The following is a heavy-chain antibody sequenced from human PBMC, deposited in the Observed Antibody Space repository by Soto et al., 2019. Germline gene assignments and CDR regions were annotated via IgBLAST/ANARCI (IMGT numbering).Heavy chain of an antibody. CDR1: GYTFTNYD. CDR2: MNPDSENT. CDR3: TRAQFEFGSYFGLDV. D-gene: IGHD3-10*01. V-gene: IGHV1-8*01. Sequence: QVHLVQSGAEVKQPGASVRVSCKASGYTFTNYDITWVRQATGQGLEWMGWMNPDSENTGSPQKFQGRVTMTVNTSINNAYMELTSLRSEDTAVYYCTRAQFEFGSYFGLDVWGQGTTVTVSS. J-gene: IGHJ6*02.